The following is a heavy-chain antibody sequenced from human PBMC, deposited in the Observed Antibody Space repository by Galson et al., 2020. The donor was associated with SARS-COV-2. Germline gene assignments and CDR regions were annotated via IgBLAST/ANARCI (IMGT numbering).Heavy chain of an antibody. D-gene: IGHD2-15*01. Sequence: SETLSLTCAVSGGSFRNYYWTWIRQSPEKGLEWLAEINHRGSTNYNPSLKSRVATSVHASKNQFSLRLSSVTAAATAVYYCARGAEERRIIVVGPYYYSCMDVWGSGTTVTVSS. V-gene: IGHV4-34*01. CDR3: ARGAEERRIIVVGPYYYSCMDV. J-gene: IGHJ6*03. CDR1: GGSFRNYY. CDR2: INHRGST.